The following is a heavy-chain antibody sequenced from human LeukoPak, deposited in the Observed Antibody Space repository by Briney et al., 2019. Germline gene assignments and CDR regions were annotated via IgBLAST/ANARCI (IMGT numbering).Heavy chain of an antibody. CDR1: GYTFTGYY. V-gene: IGHV1-2*02. Sequence: ASVKVSCKASGYTFTGYYMHWVRQAPGQRLEWMGWINPNSGGTNYAQKFQGRVTMTRDTSISTAYTELSRLRSDGTAVYYCARGGYYDSSGYTYFDYWGQGTLVTVSS. J-gene: IGHJ4*02. CDR3: ARGGYYDSSGYTYFDY. CDR2: INPNSGGT. D-gene: IGHD3-22*01.